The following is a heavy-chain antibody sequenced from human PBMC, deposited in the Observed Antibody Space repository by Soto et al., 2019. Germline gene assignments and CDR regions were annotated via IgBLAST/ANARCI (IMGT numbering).Heavy chain of an antibody. CDR2: ISDYGANT. V-gene: IGHV3-23*01. J-gene: IGHJ4*02. Sequence: EVQVLESGGGLVQPGGSLRLSCAASGFMSWVRQAPGKGLEWVSAISDYGANTYYVDSVKGRFTISRDNAKNTLYLQMNSRRAEDTAVYYCAKGFSGHYYDFRGQGTLVTVSS. CDR3: AKGFSGHYYDF. D-gene: IGHD3-22*01. CDR1: GF.